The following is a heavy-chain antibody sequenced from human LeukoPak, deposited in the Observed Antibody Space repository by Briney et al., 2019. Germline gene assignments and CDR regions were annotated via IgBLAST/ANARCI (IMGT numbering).Heavy chain of an antibody. CDR3: ARHDPGGDAFDI. D-gene: IGHD4-23*01. J-gene: IGHJ3*02. CDR1: GGSFSGYY. V-gene: IGHV4-34*04. Sequence: SETLSLTCAVYGGSFSGYYWSWIRQPPGKGLEWIGEINDNPSLKSRATISVDKSKNQFSLKMSSVTAADTAIYYCARHDPGGDAFDIWGQGTMVTVSS. CDR2: IND.